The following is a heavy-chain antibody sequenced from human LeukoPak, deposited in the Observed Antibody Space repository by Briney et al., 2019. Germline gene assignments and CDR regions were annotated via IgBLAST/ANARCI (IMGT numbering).Heavy chain of an antibody. D-gene: IGHD6-19*01. V-gene: IGHV3-7*01. Sequence: GSLRLSCAASGLIFRSYWMSSVRQPPGKGLEWVANIKQDGSEKSYVHSVRGRFTISRDNAKNSLYLQMNSLRAEDTAVYYCARNGGGWDLDYWGQGTLVTVSS. J-gene: IGHJ4*02. CDR3: ARNGGGWDLDY. CDR2: IKQDGSEK. CDR1: GLIFRSYW.